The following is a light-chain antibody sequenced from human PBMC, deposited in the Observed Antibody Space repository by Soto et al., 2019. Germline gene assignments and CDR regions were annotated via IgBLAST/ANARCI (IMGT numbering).Light chain of an antibody. CDR2: GAS. CDR3: QQCYRSWAT. Sequence: DIQMTQSPSSLSASVGDTITITCRARQSIGHFLNWYQLKPGKVPKLLIYGASTLNTGHPSRFSDSASGPEFALSDSSLQPGLSASYCCQQCYRSWATFGGGTKVEIQ. CDR1: QSIGHF. V-gene: IGKV1-39*01. J-gene: IGKJ4*01.